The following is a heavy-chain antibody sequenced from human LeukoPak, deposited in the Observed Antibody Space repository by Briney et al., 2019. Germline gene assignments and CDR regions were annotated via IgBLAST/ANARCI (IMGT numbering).Heavy chain of an antibody. J-gene: IGHJ4*02. CDR2: IKQDGSEK. CDR1: GFTSSSYW. D-gene: IGHD1-26*01. Sequence: GGSLRLSCAASGFTSSSYWMSWVRQAPGKGLEWVASIKQDGSEKYYVDSVKGRFTISRDNAKNSLYLQMNSLRAEDTAVYYCAREPGATTIAYFDYWGQGTLVTVSS. CDR3: AREPGATTIAYFDY. V-gene: IGHV3-7*01.